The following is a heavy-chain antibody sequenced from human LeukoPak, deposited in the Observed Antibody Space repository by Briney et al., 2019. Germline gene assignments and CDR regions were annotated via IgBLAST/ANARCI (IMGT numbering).Heavy chain of an antibody. D-gene: IGHD1-26*01. V-gene: IGHV4-34*01. Sequence: SETLSLTCAVYGGSFSGYNWSWIRQPPGKGLEGLGKTNHSESTNYNPSLKSRVTISVDTYKNQCSLQLSCVTAADTAVYYCARGRFVMGMVGAADDYWGQGNLVTVSS. J-gene: IGHJ4*02. CDR3: ARGRFVMGMVGAADDY. CDR1: GGSFSGYN. CDR2: TNHSEST.